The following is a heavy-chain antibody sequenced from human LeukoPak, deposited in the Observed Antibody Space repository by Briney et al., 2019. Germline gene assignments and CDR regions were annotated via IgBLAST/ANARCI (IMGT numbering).Heavy chain of an antibody. Sequence: SGPTLVKPTQTPTLTCTFSGFSLSTSGVGVGWIRQPPGKALEWLALIYWDDDNRYSPSLKSRLTITKDTSKNQVVLTMTNMDPVDTATYYCVHRSITAADTGWGLTFDIWGQGTMVTVSS. CDR3: VHRSITAADTGWGLTFDI. D-gene: IGHD6-13*01. V-gene: IGHV2-5*02. CDR2: IYWDDDN. CDR1: GFSLSTSGVG. J-gene: IGHJ3*02.